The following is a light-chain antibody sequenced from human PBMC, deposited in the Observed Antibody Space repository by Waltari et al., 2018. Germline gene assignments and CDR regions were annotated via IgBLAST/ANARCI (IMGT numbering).Light chain of an antibody. CDR1: QSVGSTY. J-gene: IGKJ1*01. CDR3: QHYVRTWA. V-gene: IGKV3-20*01. Sequence: EIVLTQSPGTLSLSPGESATLSCRASQSVGSTYVAWYQQRPGQAPRLLIYGASSRATGIPDRFSGGGSGTDFTLSISRLEPEDFAVYDCQHYVRTWAFGQGTKVEIK. CDR2: GAS.